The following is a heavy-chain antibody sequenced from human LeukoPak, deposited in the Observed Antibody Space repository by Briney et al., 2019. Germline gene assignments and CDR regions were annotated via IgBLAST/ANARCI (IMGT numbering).Heavy chain of an antibody. J-gene: IGHJ4*02. CDR3: AKGVYYYDSSGYYYTYYFDY. CDR2: ISGSGGST. D-gene: IGHD3-22*01. CDR1: GFTFSTYA. Sequence: GGSLRLSCAASGFTFSTYAMSWDRQAPGKGLEWVSAISGSGGSTYYADSVKGRFTISRDNSKNTLYLQMNSLRAEDTAVYYCAKGVYYYDSSGYYYTYYFDYWGQGTLVTVPS. V-gene: IGHV3-23*01.